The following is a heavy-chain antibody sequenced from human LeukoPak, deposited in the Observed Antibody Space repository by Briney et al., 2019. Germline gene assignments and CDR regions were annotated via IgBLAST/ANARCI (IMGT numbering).Heavy chain of an antibody. D-gene: IGHD3-10*01. CDR1: GYTFTSYD. CDR3: AGLYYYGSGSYDHYYYGMDV. CDR2: MNPNSGNT. V-gene: IGHV1-8*01. Sequence: ASVKVSCKASGYTFTSYDINWVRQATGQGLEWMGWMNPNSGNTGYAQKFQGRVTMTRNTSISTAYMEVSSLRSEDTAVYYCAGLYYYGSGSYDHYYYGMDVWGQGTTVTVSS. J-gene: IGHJ6*02.